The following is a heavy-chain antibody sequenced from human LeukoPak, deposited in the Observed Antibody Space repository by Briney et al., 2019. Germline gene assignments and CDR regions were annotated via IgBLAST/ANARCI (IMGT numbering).Heavy chain of an antibody. J-gene: IGHJ4*02. Sequence: GGSLRLSCAASGFTFSSYWMSWFRQAPGKGLEWVANIKQDGSEKYYVDSVKGRFTISRDNAKNSLYLQMNSLRAEDTAVYYRARGSIWFGELLGYFDYWGQGTLVTVSS. CDR1: GFTFSSYW. CDR2: IKQDGSEK. CDR3: ARGSIWFGELLGYFDY. D-gene: IGHD3-10*01. V-gene: IGHV3-7*01.